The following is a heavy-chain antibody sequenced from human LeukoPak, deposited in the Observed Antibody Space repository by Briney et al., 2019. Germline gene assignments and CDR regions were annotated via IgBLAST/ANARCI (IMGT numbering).Heavy chain of an antibody. CDR1: GFTFTSSA. CDR3: AADPYCFDTSGYSYAFDI. Sequence: TSVKVSFKASGFTFTSSAMQWVRQARGQRLEWIGWIVVGSGNTNYAQNFQKRVTITRDMSTGTAYMELSSLRSEDTAVYYCAADPYCFDTSGYSYAFDIWGQGTMVTVSS. D-gene: IGHD3-22*01. J-gene: IGHJ3*02. V-gene: IGHV1-58*02. CDR2: IVVGSGNT.